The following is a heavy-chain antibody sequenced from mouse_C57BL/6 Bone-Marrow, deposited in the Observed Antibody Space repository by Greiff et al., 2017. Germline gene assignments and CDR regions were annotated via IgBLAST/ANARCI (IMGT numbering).Heavy chain of an antibody. J-gene: IGHJ4*01. V-gene: IGHV14-3*01. CDR1: GFNIKNTY. CDR2: IDPANGNT. Sequence: EVQLQQSVAELVRPGASVKLSCTASGFNIKNTYMHWVKQRPEQGLEWIGRIDPANGNTKYAPKFQGKATITADKSSNTAYLQLSSLKSADTAIYYCARLADYDAGYAMDYWGQGTSVTVSS. D-gene: IGHD2-4*01. CDR3: ARLADYDAGYAMDY.